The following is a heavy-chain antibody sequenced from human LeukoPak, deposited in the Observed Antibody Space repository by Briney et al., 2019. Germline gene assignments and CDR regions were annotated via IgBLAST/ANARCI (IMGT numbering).Heavy chain of an antibody. V-gene: IGHV1-2*06. CDR3: ARDDGSY. D-gene: IGHD5-24*01. Sequence: ASVKVSCKASGGTFSSYAISWVRQAPGQGLEWMGRINPNSGGTNYAQKFQGRVTMTRDTSISTAYMELSRLRSDDTAVYYCARDDGSYWGQGTLVTVSS. J-gene: IGHJ4*02. CDR1: GGTFSSYA. CDR2: INPNSGGT.